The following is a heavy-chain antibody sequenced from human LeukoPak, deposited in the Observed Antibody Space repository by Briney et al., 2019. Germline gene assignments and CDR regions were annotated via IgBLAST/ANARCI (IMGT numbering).Heavy chain of an antibody. D-gene: IGHD6-19*01. V-gene: IGHV6-1*01. CDR1: GGSVSSNSAA. CDR3: ARGYSSGWYAFDY. J-gene: IGHJ4*02. CDR2: TYYRSKWYN. Sequence: SQTLSLTCALSGGSVSSNSAAWNWIRQSPSRGLEWLGRTYYRSKWYNDYAVSVKSRITINPDTSKNQFSLQLTSVTPEDTAVYYCARGYSSGWYAFDYWGQGTLVTVSS.